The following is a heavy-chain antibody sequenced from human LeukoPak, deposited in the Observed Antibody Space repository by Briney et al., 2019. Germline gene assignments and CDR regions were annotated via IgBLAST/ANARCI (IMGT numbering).Heavy chain of an antibody. Sequence: GGSLRLSCAASGFTFSSYSMNWVRQAPGKGLGWVSSISSSSSSYIYYADSVKGRFTISRDNAKNSLYLQMTSLRAEDTAVYYCARIVGANDAFDIWGQGTMVTVSS. CDR2: ISSSSSSYI. CDR1: GFTFSSYS. J-gene: IGHJ3*02. V-gene: IGHV3-21*01. D-gene: IGHD1-26*01. CDR3: ARIVGANDAFDI.